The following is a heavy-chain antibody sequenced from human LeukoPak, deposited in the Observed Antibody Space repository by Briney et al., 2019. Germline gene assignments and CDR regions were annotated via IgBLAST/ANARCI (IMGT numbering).Heavy chain of an antibody. J-gene: IGHJ4*02. D-gene: IGHD6-13*01. Sequence: GGSRRLSCAASGFPFSSYAMTWVRQAPGKGLEWVSGISGSGDNTYYADSVKGRFTISRDNSKNTLYLQMNSLRAEDTAVYYCAKDLSSSWSPDYWGQGTLVTVSS. V-gene: IGHV3-23*01. CDR2: ISGSGDNT. CDR1: GFPFSSYA. CDR3: AKDLSSSWSPDY.